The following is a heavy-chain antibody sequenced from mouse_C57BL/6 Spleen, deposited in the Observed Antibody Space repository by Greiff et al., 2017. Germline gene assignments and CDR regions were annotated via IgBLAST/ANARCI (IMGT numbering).Heavy chain of an antibody. Sequence: VQLKESGAELVRPGASVKLSCTASGFNIKDDYMHWVKQRPEQGLEWIGWIDPENGDTEYAPKFQGKATITADQSSNTAYLQHSSLTSEDTAVYYCTTNPAMDYWGQGTSVTVSS. CDR3: TTNPAMDY. V-gene: IGHV14-4*01. J-gene: IGHJ4*01. CDR2: IDPENGDT. CDR1: GFNIKDDY.